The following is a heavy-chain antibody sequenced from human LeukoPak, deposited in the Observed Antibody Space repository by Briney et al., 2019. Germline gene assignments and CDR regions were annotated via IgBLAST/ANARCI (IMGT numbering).Heavy chain of an antibody. D-gene: IGHD3-3*01. Sequence: ASVEVSCKASGYTFTGYYMHWVRQAPGQGLEWMGWINPNSGGTNYAQKFQGRVTMTRDTSISTAYMELSRLRSDDTAVYYCARDGAPVGYYDFWSGYYWPYYFDYWGQGTLVTVSS. CDR2: INPNSGGT. CDR1: GYTFTGYY. CDR3: ARDGAPVGYYDFWSGYYWPYYFDY. V-gene: IGHV1-2*02. J-gene: IGHJ4*02.